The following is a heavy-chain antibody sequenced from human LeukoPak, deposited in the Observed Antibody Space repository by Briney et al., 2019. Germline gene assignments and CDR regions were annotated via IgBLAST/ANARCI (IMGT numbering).Heavy chain of an antibody. CDR1: GFTFSSYS. V-gene: IGHV3-23*01. J-gene: IGHJ4*02. Sequence: GGSLRLSCAASGFTFSSYSMSWVRQAPGKGLEWVSIISGSDGVTFYADSVKGRFTISRGDSKNTLFLQLNTLRAEDTAVYYCAKAGSYPTYYFDYWGQGTLVTVSS. CDR3: AKAGSYPTYYFDY. CDR2: ISGSDGVT. D-gene: IGHD1-26*01.